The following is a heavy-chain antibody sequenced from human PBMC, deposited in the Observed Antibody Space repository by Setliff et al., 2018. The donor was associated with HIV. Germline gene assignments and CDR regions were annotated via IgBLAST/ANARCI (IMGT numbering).Heavy chain of an antibody. Sequence: PSETLSLTCAVYGGSFSGYYWSWIRQPPGKGLEWIGEINHSGSTNYNPSLKSRVTISVDTSKNQFSLKLSSVTAADTAVYYCARRIAARPFGYWGQGTLVTVPQ. J-gene: IGHJ4*02. D-gene: IGHD6-6*01. CDR1: GGSFSGYY. CDR3: ARRIAARPFGY. CDR2: INHSGST. V-gene: IGHV4-34*01.